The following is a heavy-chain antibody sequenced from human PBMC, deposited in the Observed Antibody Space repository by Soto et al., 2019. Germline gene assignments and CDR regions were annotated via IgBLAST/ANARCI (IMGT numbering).Heavy chain of an antibody. D-gene: IGHD2-2*01. CDR2: MNPDSGDT. CDR3: ARGLVGCSSTSCYQWFDP. V-gene: IGHV1-8*01. CDR1: AYSFPSYY. J-gene: IGHJ5*02. Sequence: ASRRVSCEACAYSFPSYYINWVRQATGQGLEWMGWMNPDSGDTGYAQNFQGRVTMTRNTSIRTAYMELSSLRSEDTAVYYCARGLVGCSSTSCYQWFDPSGQGTQVPVSP.